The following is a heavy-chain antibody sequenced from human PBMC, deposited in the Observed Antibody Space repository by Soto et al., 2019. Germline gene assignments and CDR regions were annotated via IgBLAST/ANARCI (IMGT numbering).Heavy chain of an antibody. CDR1: GFSLRNTRMG. CDR3: ARMESDYNESSGYYSGFDY. Sequence: QVTLKESGPVLVKPTETLTLTCTVSGFSLRNTRMGVSWIRQPPGKALEWLAHIFSNDEKSYSTSLKSRLTISKDTSKSQVVLTMTNIDPVDTATYYCARMESDYNESSGYYSGFDYWGQGTLVTVSS. V-gene: IGHV2-26*01. D-gene: IGHD3-22*01. J-gene: IGHJ4*02. CDR2: IFSNDEK.